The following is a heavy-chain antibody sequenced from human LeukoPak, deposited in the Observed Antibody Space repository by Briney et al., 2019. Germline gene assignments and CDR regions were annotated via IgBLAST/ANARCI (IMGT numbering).Heavy chain of an antibody. Sequence: SETLSLTCTVSGGSISSSSYYWGWIRQPPGKGLEWIGSIYYSGSTYYNPSLKSRVTISVDTSKNQFSLKLSSVTAADTAVYYCARYYIAVAGIDYWGQGTLVTVSS. CDR2: IYYSGST. D-gene: IGHD6-19*01. J-gene: IGHJ4*02. CDR3: ARYYIAVAGIDY. CDR1: GGSISSSSYY. V-gene: IGHV4-39*01.